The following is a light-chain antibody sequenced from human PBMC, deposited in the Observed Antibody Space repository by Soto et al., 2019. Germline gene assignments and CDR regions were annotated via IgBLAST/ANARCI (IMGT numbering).Light chain of an antibody. CDR2: DAS. V-gene: IGKV3-11*01. J-gene: IGKJ2*01. CDR1: QSVSTY. CDR3: QHRSNWPRT. Sequence: EIVLTQSPATLSLSPGERANLSCRASQSVSTYLAWYQQKPGQAPRLLIYDASNRATGIPARFSGSGSGTDFILTISSLEPEDFVFYYCQHRSNWPRTFGQGTKLEIK.